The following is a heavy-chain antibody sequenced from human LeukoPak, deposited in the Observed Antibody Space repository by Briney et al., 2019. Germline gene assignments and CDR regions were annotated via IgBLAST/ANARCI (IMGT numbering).Heavy chain of an antibody. CDR1: GFTFTSSA. V-gene: IGHV1-58*02. D-gene: IGHD1-26*01. J-gene: IGHJ4*02. Sequence: SVKVSCKASGFTFTSSAMQWVRQARGQRLEWIGWIVVGSGNTNYAQKFQERVTITRDMSTSTAYMELSSLRSEDTAVYYCAVALEWEQAIDYWGQGTLVTVSS. CDR3: AVALEWEQAIDY. CDR2: IVVGSGNT.